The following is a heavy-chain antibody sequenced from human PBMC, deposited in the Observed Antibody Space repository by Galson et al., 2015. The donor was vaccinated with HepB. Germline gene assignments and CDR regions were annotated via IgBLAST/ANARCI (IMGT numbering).Heavy chain of an antibody. V-gene: IGHV3-30*18. CDR2: ISYDGSNK. D-gene: IGHD4-17*01. CDR3: AKDRDYGDYSSDAFDI. J-gene: IGHJ3*02. Sequence: SLRLSCAASGFTFSSYGMHWVRQAPGKGLEWVAVISYDGSNKYYADSVKGRLTISRDNSKNTLYLQMNSLRAEDTAVYYCAKDRDYGDYSSDAFDIWGQGTMVTVSS. CDR1: GFTFSSYG.